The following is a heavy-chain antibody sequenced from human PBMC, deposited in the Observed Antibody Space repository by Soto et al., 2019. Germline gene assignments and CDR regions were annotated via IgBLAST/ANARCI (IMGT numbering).Heavy chain of an antibody. CDR2: IYYSGST. CDR3: ARDSGFKGAFDI. Sequence: PSETLSLTCTVSGGSISSYYWSWIRQPPGKGLEWIGYIYYSGSTNYNPSLKSRVTISVDTSKNQFSLKLSSVTAADTAVYYCARDSGFKGAFDIWGQGTMVTVSS. CDR1: GGSISSYY. D-gene: IGHD3-10*01. J-gene: IGHJ3*02. V-gene: IGHV4-59*01.